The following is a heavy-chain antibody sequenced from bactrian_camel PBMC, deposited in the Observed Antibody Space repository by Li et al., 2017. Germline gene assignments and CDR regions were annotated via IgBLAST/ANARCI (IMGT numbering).Heavy chain of an antibody. V-gene: IGHV3S67*01. D-gene: IGHD2*01. CDR3: AARTSGTLCPAEVDQYAY. CDR1: GFLASASD. J-gene: IGHJ4*01. CDR2: TGRDTKT. Sequence: VQLVESGGGSVQVGGSLRLSCQMSGFLASASDHCMGWFRQVSGKEREGVAATGRDTKTYYADFVKGRFTISQDNAKNTLYLQMSSLKPEGTAKYYCAARTSGTLCPAEVDQYAYWGQGTQVTVS.